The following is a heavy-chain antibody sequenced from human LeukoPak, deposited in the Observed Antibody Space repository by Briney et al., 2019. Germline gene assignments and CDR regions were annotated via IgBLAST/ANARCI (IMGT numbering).Heavy chain of an antibody. CDR3: ARSGRVRYYYDSSGYFDY. CDR2: INHSGST. J-gene: IGHJ4*02. CDR1: GGSFSGYY. Sequence: PSETLSLTCAAYGGSFSGYYWSWIRQPPGKGLEWIGEINHSGSTNYNPSLKSRVTISVNTSKNQFSLKLSSVTAADTAVYYCARSGRVRYYYDSSGYFDYWGQGTLVTVSS. V-gene: IGHV4-34*01. D-gene: IGHD3-22*01.